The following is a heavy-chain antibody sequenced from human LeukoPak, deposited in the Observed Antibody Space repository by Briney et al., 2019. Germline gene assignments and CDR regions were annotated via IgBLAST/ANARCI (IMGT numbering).Heavy chain of an antibody. CDR3: ARAGVGATNYYYYYMDV. Sequence: ASVKVSCKASGYTFTGYYMHWVRQAPGQGLEWMGWINPNSGGTNYAQKFQGRVTMTRDTSISTAYMELSRLRCDDTAVYYCARAGVGATNYYYYYMDVWGKGTTVTVSS. V-gene: IGHV1-2*02. CDR2: INPNSGGT. CDR1: GYTFTGYY. J-gene: IGHJ6*03. D-gene: IGHD1-26*01.